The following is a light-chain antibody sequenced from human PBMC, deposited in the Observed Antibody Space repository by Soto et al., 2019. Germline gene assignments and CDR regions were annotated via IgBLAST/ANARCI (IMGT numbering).Light chain of an antibody. CDR3: QQATTFPLT. Sequence: DIQMTQSPSSLSASVGDRVTITCRASQGINKYLAWYQQKPGKVPKLLIYGASTLQGGVPSRFSGSESGTDFTLTISSVQPEDFATYYCQQATTFPLTFGGGTKVDI. V-gene: IGKV1-12*01. CDR2: GAS. J-gene: IGKJ4*01. CDR1: QGINKY.